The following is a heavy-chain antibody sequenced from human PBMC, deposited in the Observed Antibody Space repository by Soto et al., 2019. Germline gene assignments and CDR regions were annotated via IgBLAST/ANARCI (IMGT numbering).Heavy chain of an antibody. V-gene: IGHV3-23*01. CDR2: ISGSGGVT. D-gene: IGHD5-12*01. CDR3: AREGVYSDYGDAFDI. Sequence: GGSLRLSCAASEFTFSSNAMSWVRQAPGKGLEWVSHISGSGGVTYYADSVKGRFTISRDNSKNTLNLEMNRLRVEDTAVYYCAREGVYSDYGDAFDIWGQGTMVTVSS. CDR1: EFTFSSNA. J-gene: IGHJ3*02.